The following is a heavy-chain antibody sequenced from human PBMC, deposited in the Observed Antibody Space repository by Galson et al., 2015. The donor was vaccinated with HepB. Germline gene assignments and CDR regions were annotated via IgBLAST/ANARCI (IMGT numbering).Heavy chain of an antibody. V-gene: IGHV3-11*06. CDR3: ARDYYDSSGYYYKEYAFDI. J-gene: IGHJ3*02. CDR2: ISSSSSYT. D-gene: IGHD3-22*01. Sequence: LRLSCAASGFTFSDYYMSWIRQAPGKGLEWVSYISSSSSYTNYADSVKGRFTISRDNAKNSLYLQMNSLRAEDTAVYYCARDYYDSSGYYYKEYAFDIWGQGTMVTVSS. CDR1: GFTFSDYY.